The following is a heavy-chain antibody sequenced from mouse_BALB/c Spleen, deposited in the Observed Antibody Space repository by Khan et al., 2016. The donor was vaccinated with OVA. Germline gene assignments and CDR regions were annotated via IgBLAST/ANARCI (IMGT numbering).Heavy chain of an antibody. Sequence: QVQLKQSGAELARPGASVKMSCKASGYTFTSYTIHWIHKRPGQGLEWIGYINPSNGYTNYNQKFKDKATLTTDKSSTTAYLQLSSLTSDDSAVYNCVRDGSYHRNDGWFAYWGQGTLVTVSA. CDR3: VRDGSYHRNDGWFAY. CDR2: INPSNGYT. CDR1: GYTFTSYT. V-gene: IGHV1-4*01. D-gene: IGHD2-14*01. J-gene: IGHJ3*01.